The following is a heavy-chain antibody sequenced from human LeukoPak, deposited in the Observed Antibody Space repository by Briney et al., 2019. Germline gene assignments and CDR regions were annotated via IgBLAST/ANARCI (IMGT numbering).Heavy chain of an antibody. V-gene: IGHV4-59*12. J-gene: IGHJ4*02. CDR2: IYYSGST. CDR1: GGSISSYY. Sequence: SETLSLTCTVSGGSISSYYWSWIRQPPGKGLEWIGYIYYSGSTNYNPSLKSRVTISVDTSKNQFSLKLGSVTAADTAVYYCARGRRYSYGWAYFDYWGQGTLVTVSS. D-gene: IGHD5-18*01. CDR3: ARGRRYSYGWAYFDY.